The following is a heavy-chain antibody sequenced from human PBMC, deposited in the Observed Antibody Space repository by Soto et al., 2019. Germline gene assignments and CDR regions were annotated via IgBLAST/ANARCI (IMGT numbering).Heavy chain of an antibody. CDR2: INPNSGGT. CDR1: GYTFTDYY. D-gene: IGHD3-22*01. J-gene: IGHJ4*02. CDR3: ARRKGDYYDSSGYHYYFDY. Sequence: ASVKVSCKASGYTFTDYYVHWVRQAPGQGLEWMGWINPNSGGTKSAQKFQGRVTMTRDTSISTAYLELSRLRSDDTAVYYCARRKGDYYDSSGYHYYFDYWGQGTLVTVSS. V-gene: IGHV1-2*02.